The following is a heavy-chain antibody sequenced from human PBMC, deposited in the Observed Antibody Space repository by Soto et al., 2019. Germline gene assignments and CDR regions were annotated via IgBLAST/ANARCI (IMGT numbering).Heavy chain of an antibody. CDR1: GFTFSSYG. D-gene: IGHD2-21*02. Sequence: QVQLVESGGGVVQPGRSLRLSCAASGFTFSSYGMHWVRQAPGKGLEWVAVISYDGSNKYYADSVKGRFTISRDNSKNTLSLQMNSLRAEDTAVYYCAKDVGVTAFLPDYWGQGTLVTVSS. CDR3: AKDVGVTAFLPDY. V-gene: IGHV3-30*18. J-gene: IGHJ4*02. CDR2: ISYDGSNK.